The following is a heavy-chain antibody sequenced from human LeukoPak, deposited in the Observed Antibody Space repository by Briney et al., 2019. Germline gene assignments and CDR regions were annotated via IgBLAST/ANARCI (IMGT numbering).Heavy chain of an antibody. V-gene: IGHV3-23*01. J-gene: IGHJ3*02. CDR3: AKGQLATITGDDAFDI. CDR2: ISGSGHST. Sequence: GGSLRLSCAASGFTFSSYAMSWVRQAPGKGLEWVSTISGSGHSTFYADSEKGRFTISRDNSKTTLYLQMNRLRAEDTAVYYCAKGQLATITGDDAFDIWGQGTMVTVSS. CDR1: GFTFSSYA. D-gene: IGHD5-24*01.